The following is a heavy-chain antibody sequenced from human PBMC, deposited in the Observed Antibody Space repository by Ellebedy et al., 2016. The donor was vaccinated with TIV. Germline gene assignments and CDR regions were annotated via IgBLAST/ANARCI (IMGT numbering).Heavy chain of an antibody. CDR1: GFTFTGSA. CDR3: RARDYGDY. J-gene: IGHJ4*02. Sequence: PGGSLRLSCAASGFTFTGSAMYWVRQASGKGLEWVGRIRSKTNNYATTYAESVKGRFTISRDDSKNTAYLQMNSLRTEDTAVYYCRARDYGDYWGQGILVTVSS. CDR2: IRSKTNNYAT. V-gene: IGHV3-73*01.